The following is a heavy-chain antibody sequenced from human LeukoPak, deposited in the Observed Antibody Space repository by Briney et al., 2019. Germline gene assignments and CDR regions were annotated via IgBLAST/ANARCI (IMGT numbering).Heavy chain of an antibody. CDR1: GFTFSNYA. D-gene: IGHD3-10*01. CDR2: ISSSSSYI. CDR3: ARDYYGSGSYFDY. V-gene: IGHV3-21*01. J-gene: IGHJ4*02. Sequence: PGGSLRLSCAASGFTFSNYAMSWVRQAPGEGLEWVSSISSSSSYIYYADSVKGRFTISRDNAKNSLYLQMNSLRAEDTAVYYCARDYYGSGSYFDYWGQGTLVTVSS.